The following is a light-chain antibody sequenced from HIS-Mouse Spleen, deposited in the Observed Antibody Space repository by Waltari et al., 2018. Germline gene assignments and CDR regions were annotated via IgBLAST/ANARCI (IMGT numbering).Light chain of an antibody. V-gene: IGKV3-15*01. CDR3: QQYNNWPRT. Sequence: EIVMTQSPATLSVPPGERATLPCRASQSVSSNLAWYQQKPGQAPRLLIYGASTRATGIPARFSGSGSGTEFTLTISSMQSEDFAVYYCQQYNNWPRTFGQGTKVEIK. CDR2: GAS. CDR1: QSVSSN. J-gene: IGKJ1*01.